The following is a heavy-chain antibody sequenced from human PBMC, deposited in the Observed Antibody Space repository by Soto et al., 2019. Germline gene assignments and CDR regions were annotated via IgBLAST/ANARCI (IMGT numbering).Heavy chain of an antibody. CDR3: VRRHVSATGIYRFDP. Sequence: ASVKVSCKASGYIFTSYGIHWLRPPPGQRLEWMGWINAANGDTKYSPKFQGRVTITRDTSASTAYMELSSLRSEDTAVYYCVRRHVSATGIYRFDPWGQGTLVTVSS. CDR1: GYIFTSYG. D-gene: IGHD6-13*01. J-gene: IGHJ5*02. V-gene: IGHV1-3*01. CDR2: INAANGDT.